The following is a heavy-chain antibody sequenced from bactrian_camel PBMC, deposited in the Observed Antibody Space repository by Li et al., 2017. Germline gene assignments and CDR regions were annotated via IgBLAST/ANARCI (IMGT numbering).Heavy chain of an antibody. V-gene: IGHV3S40*01. Sequence: VQLVESGGASVQAGGSLRVSCAASGFAFSSYAMNWVRQAPGKALEWVSSINSGGGNTYYADSVKGRFTISLDYGNNTVYLQMNSLKSEDTALYYCATNGGKYWGRGTQVTVS. J-gene: IGHJ4*01. CDR2: INSGGGNT. CDR3: ATNGGKY. CDR1: GFAFSSYA.